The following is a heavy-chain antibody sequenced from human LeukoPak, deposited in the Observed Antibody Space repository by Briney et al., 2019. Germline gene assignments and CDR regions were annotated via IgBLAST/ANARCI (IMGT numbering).Heavy chain of an antibody. J-gene: IGHJ3*02. V-gene: IGHV3-66*01. CDR3: ARGLDSSGYDAFAI. D-gene: IGHD3-22*01. Sequence: PGGSLRLSCAASGFTVSSNYMSWVRQAPGKGLEWVSVIYSGGSTYYADSVKGRFTISRDNSKNTLYLQMNSLRAEDTAVYYCARGLDSSGYDAFAIWGQGTMVTVSS. CDR2: IYSGGST. CDR1: GFTVSSNY.